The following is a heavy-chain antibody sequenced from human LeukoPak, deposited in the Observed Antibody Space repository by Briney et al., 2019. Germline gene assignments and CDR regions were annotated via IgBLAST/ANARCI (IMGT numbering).Heavy chain of an antibody. D-gene: IGHD3-9*01. J-gene: IGHJ5*02. CDR3: ARAPWTYYDILTGTNLRWFDP. CDR2: IYYSGST. V-gene: IGHV4-30-4*01. Sequence: PSETLSLTCTVSGGSISSGDYYWSWIRQPPGKGLEWIGYIYYSGSTYYNPFLKSRVTISVDTSKSQFSLKLSSVTAADTAVYYCARAPWTYYDILTGTNLRWFDPWGQGTLVTVSS. CDR1: GGSISSGDYY.